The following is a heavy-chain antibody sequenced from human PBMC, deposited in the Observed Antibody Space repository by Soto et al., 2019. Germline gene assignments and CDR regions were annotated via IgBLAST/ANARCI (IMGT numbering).Heavy chain of an antibody. CDR2: ISGSGGST. D-gene: IGHD6-19*01. Sequence: EVQLLESGGGLVQPGGSLRLSCAASGFTFSGYAMSWVRQAPGKGLEWVSAISGSGGSTYYADSVKGRFTISRDNSKNTLYLQMNSLRAEDTAVYYCAKVDGSSGWGLYYYYYYGMDVWGQGTTVTVSS. V-gene: IGHV3-23*01. CDR3: AKVDGSSGWGLYYYYYYGMDV. CDR1: GFTFSGYA. J-gene: IGHJ6*02.